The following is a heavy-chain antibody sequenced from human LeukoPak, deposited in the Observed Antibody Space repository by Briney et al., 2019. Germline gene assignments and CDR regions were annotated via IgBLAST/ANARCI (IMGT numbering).Heavy chain of an antibody. J-gene: IGHJ3*02. Sequence: GGSLRLSCAASGFTFSSFAMSWVSQAPGKGLEWVSAISGSGGSTYYADSVKGRFTISRDNSKNTLYLQMNSLRAEDTAVYYCAKVTLWFREDDAFDIWGQGTMVTVSS. V-gene: IGHV3-23*01. CDR2: ISGSGGST. CDR1: GFTFSSFA. D-gene: IGHD3-10*01. CDR3: AKVTLWFREDDAFDI.